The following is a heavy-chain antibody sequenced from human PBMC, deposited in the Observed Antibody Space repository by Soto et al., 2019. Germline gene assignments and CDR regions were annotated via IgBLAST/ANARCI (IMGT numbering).Heavy chain of an antibody. CDR3: ARVGLGYCSSTSCYPVFDY. CDR1: GGTFSSYA. CDR2: IIPIFGTA. D-gene: IGHD2-2*01. J-gene: IGHJ4*02. Sequence: SVKVSCKASGGTFSSYAISWVRQAPGQGLEWMGGIIPIFGTANYAQKFQGRVTITADESTSTAYMELSSLRSEGTAVYYCARVGLGYCSSTSCYPVFDYWGQGTLVTVSS. V-gene: IGHV1-69*13.